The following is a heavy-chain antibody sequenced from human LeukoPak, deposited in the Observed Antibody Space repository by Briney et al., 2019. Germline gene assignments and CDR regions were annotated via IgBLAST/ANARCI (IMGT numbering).Heavy chain of an antibody. Sequence: GESLKISCKGSGYSFTSYWIGWVRQMPGKGLEWMGIIYPGDSDTRYSPSFQGQVTISADKSISTAYLQWSSLKASDTAMYYCARPRPDSCGWYYFDYWGQGTLVTVSS. CDR2: IYPGDSDT. V-gene: IGHV5-51*01. D-gene: IGHD6-19*01. J-gene: IGHJ4*02. CDR3: ARPRPDSCGWYYFDY. CDR1: GYSFTSYW.